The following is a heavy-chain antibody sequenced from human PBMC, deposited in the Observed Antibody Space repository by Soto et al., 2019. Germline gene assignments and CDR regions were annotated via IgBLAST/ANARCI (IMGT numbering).Heavy chain of an antibody. J-gene: IGHJ6*02. V-gene: IGHV3-30*18. D-gene: IGHD1-26*01. CDR2: ISYDGSNK. CDR3: AKDVVVGATPGLGDYYYYYGMDV. CDR1: GFTFSSYG. Sequence: GGSLRLSCAASGFTFSSYGMHWVRQAPGKGLEWVAVISYDGSNKYYADSVKGRFTISRDNSKNALYLQMNSLRAEDTAVYYCAKDVVVGATPGLGDYYYYYGMDVWGQGTTVT.